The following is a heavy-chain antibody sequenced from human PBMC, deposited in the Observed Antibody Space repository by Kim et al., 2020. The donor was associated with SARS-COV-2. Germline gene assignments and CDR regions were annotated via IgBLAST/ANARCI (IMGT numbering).Heavy chain of an antibody. J-gene: IGHJ4*02. D-gene: IGHD6-19*01. CDR1: GYTFTGYY. CDR2: INPNSGGT. Sequence: ASVKVSCKASGYTFTGYYMHWVRQAPGQGLEWMGRINPNSGGTNYAQKFQGRVTMTRDTSISTAYMELSRLRSDDTVVYYCARSAYSSGFLDYWGQGTLVTVSS. CDR3: ARSAYSSGFLDY. V-gene: IGHV1-2*05.